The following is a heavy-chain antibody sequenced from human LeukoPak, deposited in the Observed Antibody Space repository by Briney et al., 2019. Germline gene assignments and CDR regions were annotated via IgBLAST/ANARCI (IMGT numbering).Heavy chain of an antibody. CDR3: ARGLNYVWGSYRWGPPYYFDY. CDR2: ISAYNGNT. J-gene: IGHJ4*02. CDR1: GYTFTSYG. Sequence: ASVKVSCKASGYTFTSYGISWVRQAPGQGLEWMGWISAYNGNTNYAQKLQGRVTMTTDTSTSTAYMELRSLRSDDTAVYYCARGLNYVWGSYRWGPPYYFDYWGQGTLVTVSS. D-gene: IGHD3-16*02. V-gene: IGHV1-18*01.